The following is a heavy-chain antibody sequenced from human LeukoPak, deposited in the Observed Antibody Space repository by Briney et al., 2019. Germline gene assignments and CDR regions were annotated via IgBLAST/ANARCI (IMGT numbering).Heavy chain of an antibody. CDR3: ARTPYDILTGSDGEFDI. V-gene: IGHV3-7*01. D-gene: IGHD3-9*01. J-gene: IGHJ3*02. CDR1: GFTFSSYW. Sequence: PGGPLRLSCAASGFTFSSYWMSWVRQAPGKGLEWVANIKQDGSEKYYVDSVKGRFTISRDNAKNSLYLQMNSLRAEDTAVYYCARTPYDILTGSDGEFDIWVQATMVSVCS. CDR2: IKQDGSEK.